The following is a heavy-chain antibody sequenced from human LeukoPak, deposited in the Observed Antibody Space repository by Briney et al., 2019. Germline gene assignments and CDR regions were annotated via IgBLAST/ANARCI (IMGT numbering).Heavy chain of an antibody. CDR1: GFTFSTSS. D-gene: IGHD3-10*01. Sequence: GRSLRLSCAASGFTFSTSSMHWVRQAPGKGLEWVAVISYDGSNKYYADSVKGRFTISRDNAKNSPYLQMNSLRAEDTAVYYCAKEGAYPIITYDSWGQGTLVTVSS. CDR2: ISYDGSNK. V-gene: IGHV3-30*04. J-gene: IGHJ5*01. CDR3: AKEGAYPIITYDS.